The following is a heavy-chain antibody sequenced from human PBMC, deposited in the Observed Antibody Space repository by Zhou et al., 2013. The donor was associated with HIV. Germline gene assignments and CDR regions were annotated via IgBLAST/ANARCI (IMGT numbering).Heavy chain of an antibody. CDR1: GGSFTEYF. V-gene: IGHV4-34*02. J-gene: IGHJ3*02. D-gene: IGHD3-16*02. Sequence: QVQLQQWGAGLLKPSETLSLTCAVHGGSFTEYFWTWIRQAPGKGLEWIGEISHNRIINYNPSLKSRVTISEDTSKNQFSLKLNSVTAADTAVYYCARGSWNMWELSPGDAFDIWGQGTIIIVSS. CDR2: ISHNRII. CDR3: ARGSWNMWELSPGDAFDI.